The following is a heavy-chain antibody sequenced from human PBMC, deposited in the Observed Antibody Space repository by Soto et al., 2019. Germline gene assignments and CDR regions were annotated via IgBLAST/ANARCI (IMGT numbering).Heavy chain of an antibody. CDR2: IYYSGST. Sequence: QVQLQESGPGLVKPSQTLSLTCTVSGGSISTGGYYWTWIRQHPGKGLEWIGYIYYSGSTYYNPSLRSRVTISVNPSKNQFSLKLSSVTAADTAVYSSARGLSVTLFDNWGQGTLVNVSS. CDR3: ARGLSVTLFDN. V-gene: IGHV4-31*03. CDR1: GGSISTGGYY. D-gene: IGHD4-17*01. J-gene: IGHJ4*02.